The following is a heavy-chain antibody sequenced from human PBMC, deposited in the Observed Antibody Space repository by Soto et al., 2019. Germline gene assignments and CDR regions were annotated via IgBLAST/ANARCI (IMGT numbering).Heavy chain of an antibody. CDR3: ARIPSTGPYYFDY. CDR2: IYPGDSDT. D-gene: IGHD1-1*01. V-gene: IGHV5-51*01. CDR1: GYSFTSYW. J-gene: IGHJ4*02. Sequence: PGESLKISCKASGYSFTSYWIGWVRQMPGKGLEWMGIIYPGDSDTRYSPSFQGQVTISXVXXXXTXSXQXXXLKAXDTAMYYCARIPSTGPYYFDYWGQGTLVTVSS.